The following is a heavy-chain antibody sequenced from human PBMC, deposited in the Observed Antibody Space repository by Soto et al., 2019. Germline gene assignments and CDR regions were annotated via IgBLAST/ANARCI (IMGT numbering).Heavy chain of an antibody. CDR1: GGTFNRYT. Sequence: VQLVQSGAEVKKPGSSVKLSCKASGGTFNRYTISWVRQAPGQGLEWMGGIIPIFGTANYAQKFQGRVAIIADESTSAAYMELRSLRSEDTAVYYCALWGFRDGNNSKYNYSGMDGWGQGPTVTVSS. D-gene: IGHD1-1*01. CDR2: IIPIFGTA. J-gene: IGHJ6*02. CDR3: ALWGFRDGNNSKYNYSGMDG. V-gene: IGHV1-69*01.